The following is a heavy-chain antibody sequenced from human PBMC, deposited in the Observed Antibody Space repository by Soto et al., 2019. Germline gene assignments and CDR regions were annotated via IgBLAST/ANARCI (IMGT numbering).Heavy chain of an antibody. J-gene: IGHJ6*02. CDR2: IYPGDSDT. D-gene: IGHD2-15*01. Sequence: GESLKISCKGSGYSFTSYWIGWVRQMPGKGLEWMGIIYPGDSDTRYSPSFQGQVTISADKSISTAYLQWSSLKASDTAMYYCARHEGRVTRTLKVAYYYYGMDVWGQGTTVTVS. V-gene: IGHV5-51*01. CDR1: GYSFTSYW. CDR3: ARHEGRVTRTLKVAYYYYGMDV.